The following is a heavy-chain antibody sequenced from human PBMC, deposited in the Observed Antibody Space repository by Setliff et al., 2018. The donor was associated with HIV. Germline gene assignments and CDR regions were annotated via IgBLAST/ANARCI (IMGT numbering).Heavy chain of an antibody. J-gene: IGHJ4*02. CDR3: ASLTTDRFLEWLFVY. Sequence: PSETLSLTCTVSGGSISSGDYYWTWIRQPAGKGLEWIGRLHLSGDTNYNPSLKSRVTMSIDTSKNQFSLKLRSVTAADTAVYYCASLTTDRFLEWLFVYWGQGTLVTVSS. D-gene: IGHD3-3*01. CDR1: GGSISSGDYY. CDR2: LHLSGDT. V-gene: IGHV4-61*02.